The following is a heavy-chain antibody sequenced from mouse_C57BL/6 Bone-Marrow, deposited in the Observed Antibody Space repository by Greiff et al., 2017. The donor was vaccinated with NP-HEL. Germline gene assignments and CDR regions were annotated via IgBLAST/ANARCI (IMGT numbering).Heavy chain of an antibody. V-gene: IGHV1-52*01. CDR3: ARETMITNYAMDY. CDR1: GYTFTSYW. Sequence: VQLQQPGAELVRPGSSVKLSCKASGYTFTSYWMHWVKQRPIQGLEWIGNIDPSDSETHYNQKFKDKATLTVDKSSSTAYMQLSSLTSEDSAVYYCARETMITNYAMDYWGQGTSVTVSS. J-gene: IGHJ4*01. CDR2: IDPSDSET. D-gene: IGHD2-4*01.